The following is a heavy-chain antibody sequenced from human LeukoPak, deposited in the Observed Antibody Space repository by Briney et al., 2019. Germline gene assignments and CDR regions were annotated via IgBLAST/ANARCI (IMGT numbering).Heavy chain of an antibody. J-gene: IGHJ5*02. CDR3: ARGVGATIGWFDP. CDR1: GYSISSGYY. Sequence: SETLSLTCTVSGYSISSGYYWAWIRQPPGKGLEWIGSIYHSGSTYYNPSLKSRVTISVDTSKNQFSLKLSSVTAADTAVYYCARGVGATIGWFDPWGQGTLVTVSS. CDR2: IYHSGST. V-gene: IGHV4-38-2*02. D-gene: IGHD1-26*01.